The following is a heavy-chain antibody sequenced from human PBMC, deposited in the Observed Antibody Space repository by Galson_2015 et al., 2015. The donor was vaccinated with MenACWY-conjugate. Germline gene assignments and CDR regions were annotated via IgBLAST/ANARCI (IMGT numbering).Heavy chain of an antibody. V-gene: IGHV4-59*01. J-gene: IGHJ2*01. CDR2: IYYSGRT. Sequence: SETLSLTCTVSGGSISSYYWSWIRQPPGKGLEWIGYIYYSGRTNYNPSLKSRVTISVDTSKNQFSLKLSSVTAADTAVYYCARDPSLGFGELLQNWHFDLWGRGTLVTVSS. CDR3: ARDPSLGFGELLQNWHFDL. CDR1: GGSISSYY. D-gene: IGHD3-10*01.